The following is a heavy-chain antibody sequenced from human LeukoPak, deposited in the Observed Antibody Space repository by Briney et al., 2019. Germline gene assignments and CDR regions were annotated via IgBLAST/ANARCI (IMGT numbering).Heavy chain of an antibody. Sequence: ASVKVSCKASGYTFTSYYMHWVRQAPGQGLEWMGIINPSGGSTSYAQKFQGRVTMTRDMSTSTVYMELSSLRSEDTAVYYCARDAYDILTGSARNFDYWGQRTLVTVSS. CDR3: ARDAYDILTGSARNFDY. V-gene: IGHV1-46*01. CDR2: INPSGGST. J-gene: IGHJ4*02. CDR1: GYTFTSYY. D-gene: IGHD3-9*01.